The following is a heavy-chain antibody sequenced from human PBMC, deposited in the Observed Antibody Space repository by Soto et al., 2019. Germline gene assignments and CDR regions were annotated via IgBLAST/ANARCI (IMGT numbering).Heavy chain of an antibody. CDR2: IDWADDK. CDR3: SRAVGGFTYGYPDY. J-gene: IGHJ4*02. Sequence: SGPTLVNPTPTLTLTCTFSGFSLSTTGMCVSWIRQPPGKALEWLALIDWADDKYYSTSLKTRLTISKDTSKNQVVLTMTNVEPVDTATYFCSRAVGGFTYGYPDYWGQGTRVTAPQ. V-gene: IGHV2-70*01. D-gene: IGHD5-18*01. CDR1: GFSLSTTGMC.